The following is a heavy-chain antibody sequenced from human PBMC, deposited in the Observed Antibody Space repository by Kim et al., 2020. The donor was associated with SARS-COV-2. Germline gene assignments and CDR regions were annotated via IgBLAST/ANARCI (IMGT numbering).Heavy chain of an antibody. D-gene: IGHD5-12*01. V-gene: IGHV4-39*01. CDR3: ARYSGYDLYFDY. J-gene: IGHJ4*02. Sequence: YYNPSLRSRVTKSVDTSKNQFSRKLSSVTAADTAVYYCARYSGYDLYFDYWGQGTLVTVSS.